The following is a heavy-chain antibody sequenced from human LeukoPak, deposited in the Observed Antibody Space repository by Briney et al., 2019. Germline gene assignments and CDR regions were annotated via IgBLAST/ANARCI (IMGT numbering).Heavy chain of an antibody. CDR3: ARAVRLRWGWFDP. CDR2: IYYSGST. Sequence: SENLSLTCTVSGGSISSSSYYWGWVRQPPGKGLEWIGSIYYSGSTYYNPSLKSRVTISVDTSKNQFSLKLSSVTAADTAVYYCARAVRLRWGWFDPWGQGTLVTVSS. CDR1: GGSISSSSYY. D-gene: IGHD7-27*01. V-gene: IGHV4-39*07. J-gene: IGHJ5*02.